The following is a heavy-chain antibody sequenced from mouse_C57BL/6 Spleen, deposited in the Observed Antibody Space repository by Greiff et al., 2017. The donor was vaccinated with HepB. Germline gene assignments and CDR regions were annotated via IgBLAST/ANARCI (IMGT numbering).Heavy chain of an antibody. V-gene: IGHV1-54*01. J-gene: IGHJ1*03. CDR2: INPGSGGT. Sequence: VQGVESGAELVRPGTSVKVSCKASGYAFTNYLIEWVKQRPGQGLEWIGVINPGSGGTNYNEKFKGKATLTADKSSSTAYMQLSSLTSEDSAVYFCARSDPFDVWGTGTTVTVSS. CDR1: GYAFTNYL. CDR3: ARSDPFDV.